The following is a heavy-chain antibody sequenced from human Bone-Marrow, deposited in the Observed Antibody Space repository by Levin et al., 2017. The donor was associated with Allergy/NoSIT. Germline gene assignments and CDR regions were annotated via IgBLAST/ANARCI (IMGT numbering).Heavy chain of an antibody. V-gene: IGHV3-15*01. Sequence: GGSLRLSCVASGFTFSSVWMTWVRQAPGKGLEWVGRIKRKVDGLTTDYTPLVKGRFTISRDDSKNTLFLQMDSLITDDTAVYYCATGDCSGGSCHFFDFWGQGTLVTVSS. CDR3: ATGDCSGGSCHFFDF. D-gene: IGHD2-15*01. CDR1: GFTFSSVW. CDR2: IKRKVDGLTT. J-gene: IGHJ4*02.